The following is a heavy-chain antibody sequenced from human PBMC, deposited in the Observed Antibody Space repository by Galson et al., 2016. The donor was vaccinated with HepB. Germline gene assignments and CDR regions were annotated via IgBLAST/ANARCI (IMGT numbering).Heavy chain of an antibody. V-gene: IGHV6-1*01. CDR1: GDSVSSNSAA. J-gene: IGHJ4*02. CDR2: TYYRSKWYN. CDR3: AGEGASGYALDY. Sequence: CAISGDSVSSNSAAWNWIRQSPSRGLEWLGRTYYRSKWYNDYAESVKSRITINPDTSKNQFSFQLHSVTPDDTDFYYCAGEGASGYALDYWGQGTLFTVSS. D-gene: IGHD6-25*01.